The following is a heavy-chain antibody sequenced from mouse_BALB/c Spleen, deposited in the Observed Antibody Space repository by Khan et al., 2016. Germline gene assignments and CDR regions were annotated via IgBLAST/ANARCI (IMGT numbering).Heavy chain of an antibody. V-gene: IGHV1-39*01. CDR3: AREGGNYVWFAY. J-gene: IGHJ3*01. CDR1: GYSFTDYN. CDR2: IDPYFGST. D-gene: IGHD2-1*01. Sequence: VQLQQSGPEVEKPGASVKISCKASGYSFTDYNMNWVKQSNGKSLEWIGNIDPYFGSTSYNQKFKGKATLTVDKSSSTAYMQLKSLTSEDSSVXYCAREGGNYVWFAYWGQGTLVTFSA.